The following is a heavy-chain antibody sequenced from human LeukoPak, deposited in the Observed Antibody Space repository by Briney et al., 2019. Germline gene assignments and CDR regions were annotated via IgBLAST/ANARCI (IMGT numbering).Heavy chain of an antibody. Sequence: ASVKVSCKASGGTFSSYAISWVRQAPGQGLEWMGGIIPIFGTANYAQKLQGRVTITADESTSTAYMELSSLRSEDTAVYYCARGPVLRYFDWLPYYYYYGMDVWGQGTTVTVSS. V-gene: IGHV1-69*13. CDR2: IIPIFGTA. J-gene: IGHJ6*02. CDR3: ARGPVLRYFDWLPYYYYYGMDV. CDR1: GGTFSSYA. D-gene: IGHD3-9*01.